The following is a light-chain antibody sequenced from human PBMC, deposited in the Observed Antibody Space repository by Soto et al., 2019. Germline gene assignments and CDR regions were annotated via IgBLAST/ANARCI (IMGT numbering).Light chain of an antibody. V-gene: IGKV1-12*01. J-gene: IGKJ4*01. CDR1: QHLSSW. Sequence: DIQMTQSPSSVSASVGHRVTITCRASQHLSSWLAWYQHHPGKAPQLLIYDVSSLECGVPSRFSGSGSGTDFTLTISSLQPEDFATYYCQPANSLPLTFGGGTKVEIK. CDR3: QPANSLPLT. CDR2: DVS.